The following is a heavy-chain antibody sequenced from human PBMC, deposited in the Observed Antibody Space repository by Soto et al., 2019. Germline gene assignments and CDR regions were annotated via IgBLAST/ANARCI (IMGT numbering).Heavy chain of an antibody. D-gene: IGHD6-6*01. J-gene: IGHJ4*02. CDR3: TKSSGGSSSVGMDY. CDR2: ITRDGYNK. Sequence: QVQLVESGGGVVQPGRSLRLSCAGSGFIFKNYALNWVRQAPGKGLEWVASITRDGYNKYYADSVKGRFTISRDNSRDTLSQQMTALTIEDSSVYYCTKSSGGSSSVGMDYWGQGTRFTVSS. CDR1: GFIFKNYA. V-gene: IGHV3-30*04.